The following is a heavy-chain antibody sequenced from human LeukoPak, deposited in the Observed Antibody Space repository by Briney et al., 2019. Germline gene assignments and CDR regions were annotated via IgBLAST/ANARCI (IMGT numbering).Heavy chain of an antibody. D-gene: IGHD1-1*01. CDR1: GFTFNNYW. CDR3: ARRGTGHGMDV. Sequence: GGSLRLSCAASGFTFNNYWIHRVRQVPGKGLVWVSRINNDGSSASYVDSVKGRSTISRDNAKNTLFLQMNSLRAEDTAVYYCARRGTGHGMDVWGQGTTVIVSS. CDR2: INNDGSSA. J-gene: IGHJ6*02. V-gene: IGHV3-74*01.